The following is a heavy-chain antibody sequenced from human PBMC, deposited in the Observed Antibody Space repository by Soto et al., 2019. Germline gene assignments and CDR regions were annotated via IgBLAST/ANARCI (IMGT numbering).Heavy chain of an antibody. CDR3: AKDRRRYCSSTYCTGMDV. Sequence: QVQLVESGGGVVQPARSLRLSCAASGFTFSSYGMHWVRQAPGKGLEWVAVISFDGNIRYYADSVKGRFTISRDNSKNTLYLQMNSLRPEDTAVYYCAKDRRRYCSSTYCTGMDVWGQGTTVTVSS. CDR1: GFTFSSYG. CDR2: ISFDGNIR. J-gene: IGHJ6*02. D-gene: IGHD2-2*01. V-gene: IGHV3-30*18.